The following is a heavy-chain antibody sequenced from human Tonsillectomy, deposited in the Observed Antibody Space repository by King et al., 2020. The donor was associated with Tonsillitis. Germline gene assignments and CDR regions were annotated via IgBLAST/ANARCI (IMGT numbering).Heavy chain of an antibody. V-gene: IGHV4-39*07. CDR1: GGSISGSSYF. J-gene: IGHJ4*02. Sequence: QLQLQESGPGLVKPSETLSLTCSVSGGSISGSSYFWGWIRQPPGKGLEWIGSIDHSGNTYYNPSYRSRVTISVDTSTNQFSLKMNSVTAADTAVYYCAKDRGRDCNYVTWGQGTLVTVSA. CDR3: AKDRGRDCNYVT. CDR2: IDHSGNT. D-gene: IGHD1-7*01.